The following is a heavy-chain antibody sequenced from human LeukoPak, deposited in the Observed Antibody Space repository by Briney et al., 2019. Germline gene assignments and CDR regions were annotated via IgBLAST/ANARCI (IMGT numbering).Heavy chain of an antibody. J-gene: IGHJ4*02. Sequence: ETLSLTCAVSGGSISSSNWWSWVRQPPGKGLEWVSAISGSGGSTYYADSVKGRFTISRDNSKNTLYLQMNSLRAEDTAVYYCATRRHIAVALDYWGQGTLVTVSS. CDR3: ATRRHIAVALDY. CDR1: GGSISSSN. CDR2: ISGSGGST. V-gene: IGHV3-23*01. D-gene: IGHD6-19*01.